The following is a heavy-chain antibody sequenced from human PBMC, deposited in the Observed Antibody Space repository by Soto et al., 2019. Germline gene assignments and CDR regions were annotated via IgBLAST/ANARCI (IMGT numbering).Heavy chain of an antibody. CDR2: ISSGGGTI. Sequence: GGSLRLSCAASGFTFSDYYMSWIRQAPGKGLEWVSYISSGGGTIYYADSVKGRFTISRDNTKNSLYLQMNSLRAEDTAVYFCARDGCTTTSCTGLDVWGQGTTVTVSS. D-gene: IGHD2-2*01. CDR1: GFTFSDYY. V-gene: IGHV3-11*01. CDR3: ARDGCTTTSCTGLDV. J-gene: IGHJ6*02.